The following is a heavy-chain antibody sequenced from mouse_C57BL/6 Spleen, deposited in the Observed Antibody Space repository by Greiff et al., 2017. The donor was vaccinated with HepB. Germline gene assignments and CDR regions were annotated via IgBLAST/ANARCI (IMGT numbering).Heavy chain of an antibody. CDR2: ISDGGSYT. CDR1: GFTFSSYA. J-gene: IGHJ2*01. Sequence: DVMLVESGGGLVKPGGSLKLSCAASGFTFSSYAMSWVRQTPEKRLEWVATISDGGSYTYYPDNVKGRFTISRDNAKNNLYLQMSHLKSEDTAMYYCARDDYGSNYFDYWGQGTTLTVSS. CDR3: ARDDYGSNYFDY. V-gene: IGHV5-4*01. D-gene: IGHD1-1*01.